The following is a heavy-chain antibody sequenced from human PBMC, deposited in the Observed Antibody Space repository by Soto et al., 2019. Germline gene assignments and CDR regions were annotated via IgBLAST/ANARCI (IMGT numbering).Heavy chain of an antibody. V-gene: IGHV3-30*18. CDR1: GFTFSSYG. CDR2: ISYDGSNK. CDR3: AKKHSSGYDDAFDI. J-gene: IGHJ3*02. D-gene: IGHD3-22*01. Sequence: TVGYLRLSCAASGFTFSSYGMHWVRQAPCKGLEWVAVISYDGSNKYYADSVKGRFTISRDNSKNTLYLQMNSLRAEDTAVYYCAKKHSSGYDDAFDIWGQGTMVTVSS.